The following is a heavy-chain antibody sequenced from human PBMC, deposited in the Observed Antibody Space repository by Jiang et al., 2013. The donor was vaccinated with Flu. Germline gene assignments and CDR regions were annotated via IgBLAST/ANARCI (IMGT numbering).Heavy chain of an antibody. CDR3: ARDIRLFDY. Sequence: VSGISGSDGNTYYSDSVKGRFTISRDNSKNTLYLQMNSLRAEDTAVYYCARDIRLFDYWGQGTLVTVSS. V-gene: IGHV3-23*01. D-gene: IGHD6-19*01. J-gene: IGHJ4*02. CDR2: ISGSDGNT.